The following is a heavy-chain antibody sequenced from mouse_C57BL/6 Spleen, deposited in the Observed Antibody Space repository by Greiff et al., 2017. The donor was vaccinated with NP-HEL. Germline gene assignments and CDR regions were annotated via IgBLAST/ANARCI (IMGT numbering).Heavy chain of an antibody. CDR3: SRMGSTMVSWLAY. V-gene: IGHV5-17*01. D-gene: IGHD2-1*01. J-gene: IGHJ3*01. CDR2: ISSGSSTI. Sequence: DVHLVESGGGLVKPGGSLKLSCAASGFTFSDYGMHWVRQAPEKGLEWVAYISSGSSTIYYADTVKGRFTISRDNAKNTLFLQMTSLRSEDTAMYYCSRMGSTMVSWLAYWGQGTLVTVSA. CDR1: GFTFSDYG.